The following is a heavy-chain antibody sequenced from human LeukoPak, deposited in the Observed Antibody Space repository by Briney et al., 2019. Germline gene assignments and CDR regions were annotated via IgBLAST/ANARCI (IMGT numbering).Heavy chain of an antibody. CDR2: IYYSGST. V-gene: IGHV4-59*08. CDR3: ARRITMVRGVYVFDY. D-gene: IGHD3-10*01. CDR1: GGSISRYY. Sequence: PWETLSLTCTVSGGSISRYYWSWIRQPPGKGLEWNGDIYYSGSTNYNPSLKSRVTISVDTSKNQFSLKLSSVSAADTAVYYCARRITMVRGVYVFDYWGQGTLDTVSS. J-gene: IGHJ4*02.